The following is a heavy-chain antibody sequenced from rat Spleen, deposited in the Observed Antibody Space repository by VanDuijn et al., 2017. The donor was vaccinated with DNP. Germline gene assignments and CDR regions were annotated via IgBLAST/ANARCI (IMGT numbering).Heavy chain of an antibody. CDR2: ICYDGGGT. J-gene: IGHJ2*01. CDR3: ARHVLPLRVWDY. Sequence: EVQLVESGGGLVQPGRSLKLSCTVSGFTLSDYYMAWVRQAPAKGLEWVAYICYDGGGTYNGDSVKGRFTISRDIAKSTLYLQMNSLRSDDMATYYCARHVLPLRVWDYWGQGVMVTVSS. CDR1: GFTLSDYY. D-gene: IGHD4-1*01. V-gene: IGHV5-22*01.